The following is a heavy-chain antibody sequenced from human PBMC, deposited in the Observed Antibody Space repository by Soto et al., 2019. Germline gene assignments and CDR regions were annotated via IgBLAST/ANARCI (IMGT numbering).Heavy chain of an antibody. V-gene: IGHV3-33*01. D-gene: IGHD7-27*01. CDR1: GFTFSSYG. CDR3: ARDSVTGDSPDEAFDI. CDR2: IWYDGSNK. Sequence: GGSLKLSCAASGFTFSSYGMHWVRQAPGKGLEWVAVIWYDGSNKYYADSVKGRFTISRDNSKNTLYLQMNSLRAEDTAVYYCARDSVTGDSPDEAFDIWGQGTMVTVSS. J-gene: IGHJ3*02.